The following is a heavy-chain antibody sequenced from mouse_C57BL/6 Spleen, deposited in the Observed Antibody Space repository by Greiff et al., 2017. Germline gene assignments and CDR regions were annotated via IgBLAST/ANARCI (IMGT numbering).Heavy chain of an antibody. V-gene: IGHV1-82*01. Sequence: VQLVESGPELVKPGASVKISCKASGYAFSSSWMNWVKQRPGKGLEWIGRIYPGDGDTNYNGKFKGKATLTADKSSSTAYMQLSSLTSEDSAVYFCAREDYYGTPFAYWGQGTLVTVSA. J-gene: IGHJ3*01. D-gene: IGHD1-1*01. CDR1: GYAFSSSW. CDR3: AREDYYGTPFAY. CDR2: IYPGDGDT.